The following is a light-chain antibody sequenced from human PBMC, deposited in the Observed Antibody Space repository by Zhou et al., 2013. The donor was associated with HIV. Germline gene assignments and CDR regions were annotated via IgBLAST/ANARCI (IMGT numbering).Light chain of an antibody. V-gene: IGKV1-5*03. Sequence: DIQMTQSPSTLSASVGDRVTITCRASQSISSWLAWYQQKPGKAPKLLIYKASSLESGVPSRFSGSGSGTEFTLTISSLQPDDFATYYCQQYNSYSATFGQGDQGGNQT. J-gene: IGKJ1*01. CDR1: QSISSW. CDR3: QQYNSYSAT. CDR2: KAS.